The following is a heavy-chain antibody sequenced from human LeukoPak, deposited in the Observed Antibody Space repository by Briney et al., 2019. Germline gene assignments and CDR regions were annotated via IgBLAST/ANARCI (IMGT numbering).Heavy chain of an antibody. D-gene: IGHD6-19*01. CDR1: GGSISSYY. CDR2: IYYSGST. CDR3: ARFSSSGSRPWDY. Sequence: PSETLSLTCTVSGGSISSYYWSWIRQPPGKGLEWIGYIYYSGSTNYNPSLKSRVTISVDTSKNQFSLKLSSVTAADTAVYYCARFSSSGSRPWDYWGQGTLVTVSS. V-gene: IGHV4-59*08. J-gene: IGHJ4*02.